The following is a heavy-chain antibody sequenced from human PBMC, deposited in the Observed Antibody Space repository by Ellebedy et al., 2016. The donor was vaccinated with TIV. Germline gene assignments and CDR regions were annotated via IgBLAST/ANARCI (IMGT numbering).Heavy chain of an antibody. J-gene: IGHJ6*02. CDR3: AREGRELLPAYYYYGMDV. D-gene: IGHD1-26*01. Sequence: SETLSLXXTVSGGSISSSSYYCGWIRQPPGKGLEWIGSIYHSGSTYYNPSLKSRVTISVDTSKNQFSLKLSSVTAADTAVYYCAREGRELLPAYYYYGMDVWGQGTTVTVSS. CDR2: IYHSGST. CDR1: GGSISSSSYY. V-gene: IGHV4-39*07.